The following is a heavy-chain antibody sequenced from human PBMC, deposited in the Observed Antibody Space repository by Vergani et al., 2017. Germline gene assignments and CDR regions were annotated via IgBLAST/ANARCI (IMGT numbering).Heavy chain of an antibody. Sequence: EVQLVQSGAEVKKSGATMKISCKVSGYTFTDYYMHWVKQAPGKGLEWMGLVDPEDGETIYAEKFKGRVTIAADTSTDTAHLELSSLRSEDTAVYYCATPQTVTTGGMEVWGQGTTVIVSS. CDR3: ATPQTVTTGGMEV. D-gene: IGHD4-17*01. CDR2: VDPEDGET. CDR1: GYTFTDYY. J-gene: IGHJ6*02. V-gene: IGHV1-69-2*01.